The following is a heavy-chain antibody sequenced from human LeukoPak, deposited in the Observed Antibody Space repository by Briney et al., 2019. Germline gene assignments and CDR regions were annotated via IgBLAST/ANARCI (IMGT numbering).Heavy chain of an antibody. J-gene: IGHJ3*02. CDR2: ISWDGGST. Sequence: GGSLRLSCAASGFTFDDYAMHWVRQAPGKGLEWVSLISWDGGSTYYADSVKGRFTISRDNSKNSLYLQMNSLRAEDTALYYCAKDIHHSSGWELDAFDIWGQGTMVTVSS. D-gene: IGHD6-19*01. CDR1: GFTFDDYA. V-gene: IGHV3-43D*03. CDR3: AKDIHHSSGWELDAFDI.